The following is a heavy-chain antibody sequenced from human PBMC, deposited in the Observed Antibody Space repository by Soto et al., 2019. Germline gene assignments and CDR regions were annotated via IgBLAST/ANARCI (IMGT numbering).Heavy chain of an antibody. J-gene: IGHJ4*02. V-gene: IGHV4-59*01. CDR2: IYYSGRT. Sequence: QVQLQESGPGLVKPSETLSLTCTVSGGSISSYYWSWIRQPPGKVLEWIGYIYYSGRTSYNPSIKSRVTISVDTSKNQFSLKLSSVTAADTAVYYCARGQEPAAAFDYWGQGTLVPVSS. D-gene: IGHD2-2*01. CDR1: GGSISSYY. CDR3: ARGQEPAAAFDY.